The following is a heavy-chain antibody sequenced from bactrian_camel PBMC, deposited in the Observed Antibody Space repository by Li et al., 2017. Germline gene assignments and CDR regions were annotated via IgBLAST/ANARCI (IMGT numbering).Heavy chain of an antibody. D-gene: IGHD6*01. CDR2: ISSNSNT. CDR3: AEGRGSRGEHCYSLNY. V-gene: IGHV3S67*01. CDR1: GYTYSRYC. Sequence: DVQLVESGGGSVQAGGSLRLSCAVHGYTYSRYCMGWFRQVPGKEREGVAVISSNSNTIYADSVKGRFTISRDSAKNTVYLQMNNLQPEDTATYYCAEGRGSRGEHCYSLNYWGQGTQVTVS. J-gene: IGHJ4*01.